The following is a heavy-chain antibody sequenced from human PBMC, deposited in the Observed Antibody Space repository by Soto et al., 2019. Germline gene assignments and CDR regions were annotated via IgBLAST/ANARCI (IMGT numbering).Heavy chain of an antibody. V-gene: IGHV1-69*01. CDR2: IIPIFGTA. J-gene: IGHJ3*02. D-gene: IGHD3-22*01. CDR1: GGTFSSYA. Sequence: QVQLVQSGAEVKKPGSSVKVSCKASGGTFSSYAISWVRQAPGQGLEWMGGIIPIFGTANYAQKFQGRVTITADESTSTADMELSSLRSEDTAVYYCARSGRHYYDSSGYYLSGAFDIWGQGTMVTVSS. CDR3: ARSGRHYYDSSGYYLSGAFDI.